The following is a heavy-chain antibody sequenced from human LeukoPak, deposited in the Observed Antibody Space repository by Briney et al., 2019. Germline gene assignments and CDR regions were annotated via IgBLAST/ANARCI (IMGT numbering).Heavy chain of an antibody. V-gene: IGHV3-23*01. J-gene: IGHJ5*02. D-gene: IGHD1-26*01. Sequence: GGSLRLSCAASGFTFSNYAMTWVRQAPGKGLEWVSAISGSGGTTYYADSVKGRFTISRDNSKNTLYLQMNSLRAEDTAVYYCAKGISGSYYDWFDPWGQGTLVTVSS. CDR1: GFTFSNYA. CDR3: AKGISGSYYDWFDP. CDR2: ISGSGGTT.